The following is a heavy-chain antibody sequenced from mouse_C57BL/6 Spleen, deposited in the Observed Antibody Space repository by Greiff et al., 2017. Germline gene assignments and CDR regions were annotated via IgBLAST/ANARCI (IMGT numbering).Heavy chain of an antibody. D-gene: IGHD2-12*01. CDR1: GFTFSSYA. V-gene: IGHV5-4*01. CDR3: AREGDDGYYFDY. J-gene: IGHJ2*01. CDR2: ISDGGSYT. Sequence: DVKLVESGGGLVKPGGSLKLSCAASGFTFSSYAMSWVRQTPEKRLEWVATISDGGSYTYYPDNVKGRFTISRDNAKNHLYLQMSHLESEDTAMYYCAREGDDGYYFDYWGQGTTLTVSS.